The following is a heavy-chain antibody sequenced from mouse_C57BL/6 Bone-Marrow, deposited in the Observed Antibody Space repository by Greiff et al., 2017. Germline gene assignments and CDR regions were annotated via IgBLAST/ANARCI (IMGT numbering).Heavy chain of an antibody. J-gene: IGHJ2*01. CDR3: TRSLIYYGTNY. D-gene: IGHD1-1*01. CDR2: IDPEDGET. CDR1: GFNIKDYY. Sequence: EVQLQQSGAELVKPGASVELSCTASGFNIKDYYIHWVKQRTEQGLEWIGRIDPEDGETKYAPKFQDKATIPADTSSNTAYLQLSSLTSEDTAVYYCTRSLIYYGTNYWGQGTTLTVSS. V-gene: IGHV14-2*01.